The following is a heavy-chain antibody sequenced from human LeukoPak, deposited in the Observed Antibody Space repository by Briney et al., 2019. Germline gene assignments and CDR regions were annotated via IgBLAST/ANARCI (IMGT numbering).Heavy chain of an antibody. CDR1: GFTFSSYV. Sequence: GGPLRLSCAASGFTFSSYVMGWVRQAPGKGLEWVSSITSSGSTTYYADSVKGRFTISRDNSENTLYLQMSSLRADETALYYCAKGSNCGSGYYFDFWGQGALVTVSS. D-gene: IGHD7-27*01. J-gene: IGHJ4*02. V-gene: IGHV3-23*01. CDR3: AKGSNCGSGYYFDF. CDR2: ITSSGSTT.